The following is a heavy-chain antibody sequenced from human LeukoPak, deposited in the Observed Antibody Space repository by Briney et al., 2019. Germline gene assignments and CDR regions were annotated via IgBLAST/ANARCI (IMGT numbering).Heavy chain of an antibody. CDR1: GYSISSGYY. CDR3: ARLWRAAIDY. D-gene: IGHD1-1*01. V-gene: IGHV4-38-2*02. J-gene: IGHJ4*02. Sequence: SETLSLTCTVSGYSISSGYYWGWIRQPPGKGLEWIGSFYYSGSTYYNPSLKSRVTISADTSKNQFSLKLSSVTAADTAVYYYARLWRAAIDYGGQGILVTVSS. CDR2: FYYSGST.